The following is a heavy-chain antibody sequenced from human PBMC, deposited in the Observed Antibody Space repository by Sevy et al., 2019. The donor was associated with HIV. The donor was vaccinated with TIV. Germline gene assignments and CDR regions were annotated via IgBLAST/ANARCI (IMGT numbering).Heavy chain of an antibody. CDR3: ARAAAGAYDAFDI. Sequence: ASVKVSCKASGYTFSVYDINLVRQVTGQGLEWMGWLNPSSSNTGYAENFQGRVTFTMDSSTSTGYMEMSSLRSEDTAVYYCARAAAGAYDAFDIWGQGTLVTVSS. CDR1: GYTFSVYD. D-gene: IGHD6-13*01. CDR2: LNPSSSNT. V-gene: IGHV1-8*02. J-gene: IGHJ3*02.